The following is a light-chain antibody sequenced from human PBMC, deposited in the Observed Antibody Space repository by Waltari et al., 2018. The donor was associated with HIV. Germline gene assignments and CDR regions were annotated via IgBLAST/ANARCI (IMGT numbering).Light chain of an antibody. CDR3: QQYGGSPYS. CDR2: GAS. V-gene: IGKV3-20*01. J-gene: IGKJ2*03. CDR1: QSVG. Sequence: EIVLTQSPGPLSLSPGESATLTCRASQSVGLAWYQQKPGQTPRLLIYGASSRATGIPDRFRGSGSGTDFTLTITRLEPEDFAVYYCQQYGGSPYSFGQGTKLEIK.